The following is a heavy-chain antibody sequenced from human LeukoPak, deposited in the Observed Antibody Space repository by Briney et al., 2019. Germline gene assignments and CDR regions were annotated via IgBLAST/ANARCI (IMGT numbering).Heavy chain of an antibody. Sequence: PGRSLRLSCAASGFTFDDYAMHWVRQAPGQGLEWVSGISWNSGSIGYADSVKGRFTISRDNAKNSLYLQMNSLRAEDTALYYCAKDMGNYYDSSGYAFVYWGQGTLVTVSS. J-gene: IGHJ4*02. CDR3: AKDMGNYYDSSGYAFVY. V-gene: IGHV3-9*01. CDR1: GFTFDDYA. D-gene: IGHD3-22*01. CDR2: ISWNSGSI.